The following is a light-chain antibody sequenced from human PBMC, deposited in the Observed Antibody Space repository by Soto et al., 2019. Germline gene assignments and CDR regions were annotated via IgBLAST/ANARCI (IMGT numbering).Light chain of an antibody. J-gene: IGKJ1*01. CDR3: QQYYSYPQT. V-gene: IGKV3-15*01. CDR2: GAS. Sequence: EIVMTQSPATLSVSPGERATLSFRASHSVSSNLACYQQKPGQAPRLLIYGASTRATGIPARFSGSGSGTEFTLTISCLQSEDFATYYCQQYYSYPQTFGQGTKVDIK. CDR1: HSVSSN.